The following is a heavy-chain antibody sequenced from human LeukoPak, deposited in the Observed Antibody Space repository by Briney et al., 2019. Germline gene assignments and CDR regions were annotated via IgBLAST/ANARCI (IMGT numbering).Heavy chain of an antibody. V-gene: IGHV4-59*01. J-gene: IGHJ4*01. D-gene: IGHD4-17*01. Sequence: SETLSLTCTVSGGSIRSYYWGWIRQPPGKGLEWIGYIYYSGSTNYNPSLKSRVAISVDTSKNQFSLKLDSVTAADTAVYYCARLQATVTIHAYFDYWGQGTLVTVSS. CDR2: IYYSGST. CDR3: ARLQATVTIHAYFDY. CDR1: GGSIRSYY.